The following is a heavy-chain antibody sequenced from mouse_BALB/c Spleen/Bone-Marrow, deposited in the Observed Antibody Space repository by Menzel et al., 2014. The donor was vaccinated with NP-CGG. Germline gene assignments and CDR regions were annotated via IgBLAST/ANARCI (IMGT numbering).Heavy chain of an antibody. CDR3: ARQDYDWFAY. Sequence: EVKLVESGGDLVKPGGSLKLSCAASGFTFSSYGMSWVRQTPDKRLEWVATISSGGSYTYYPDSVKGRFTISRDNAKNTLYLQMSSLKSEDTAMYYCARQDYDWFAYWGQGTLVTASA. D-gene: IGHD2-4*01. J-gene: IGHJ3*01. CDR1: GFTFSSYG. V-gene: IGHV5-6*01. CDR2: ISSGGSYT.